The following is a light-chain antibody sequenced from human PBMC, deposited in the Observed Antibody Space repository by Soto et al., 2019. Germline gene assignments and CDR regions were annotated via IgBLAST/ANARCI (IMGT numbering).Light chain of an antibody. CDR1: KLGDKY. V-gene: IGLV3-1*01. CDR3: QAWDSNTLYV. Sequence: SYELTQPPSVSVSPGQTASITCSGDKLGDKYACWYQQKPGQSPVLVIYQDSKRPSGIPERFSGSNSGNTATLTIRGTQAMDEADYFCQAWDSNTLYVFGTGTKLTVL. CDR2: QDS. J-gene: IGLJ1*01.